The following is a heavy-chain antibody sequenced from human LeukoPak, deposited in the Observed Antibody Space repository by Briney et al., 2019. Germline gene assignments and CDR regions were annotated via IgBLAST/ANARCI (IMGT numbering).Heavy chain of an antibody. CDR3: TREPHEYSSSSAVDY. CDR2: IYTSGST. J-gene: IGHJ4*02. Sequence: AETLSLTCTVSGVSISSYYWSWIRQPAGKGLEWIGRIYTSGSTNYNASLKSRVTMSVHTSKSPFSLKLSSVTAADTAVYYCTREPHEYSSSSAVDYWGQGTLVTVSS. CDR1: GVSISSYY. D-gene: IGHD6-6*01. V-gene: IGHV4-4*07.